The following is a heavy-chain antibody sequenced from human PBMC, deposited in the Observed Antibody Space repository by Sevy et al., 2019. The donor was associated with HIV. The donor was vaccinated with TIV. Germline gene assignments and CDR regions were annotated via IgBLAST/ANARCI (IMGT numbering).Heavy chain of an antibody. CDR3: AKYAGDFPHFDY. Sequence: GESLKISCAASGFTFRPFAMSWVRQAPGKGLQWVSSISDTGTSTYYAASVEGRFTIPRDNSKKTLYLQMISLRAEDTARYYCAKYAGDFPHFDYWGQGTLVTVSS. J-gene: IGHJ4*02. CDR1: GFTFRPFA. V-gene: IGHV3-23*01. D-gene: IGHD2-8*01. CDR2: ISDTGTST.